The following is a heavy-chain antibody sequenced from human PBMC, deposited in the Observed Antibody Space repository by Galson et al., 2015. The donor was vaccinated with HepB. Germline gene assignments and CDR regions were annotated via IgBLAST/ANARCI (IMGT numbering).Heavy chain of an antibody. Sequence: SLRLSCAASGFTFSSYSMNWVRQAPGKGLEWVSSISSSSAYIYYADSVEGRFSISRDSAKNSLYLQMNSLRAEDTALYYCARDQMQLVLGYYYYYGMDVWGQGTTVTVSS. CDR1: GFTFSSYS. J-gene: IGHJ6*02. V-gene: IGHV3-21*01. CDR3: ARDQMQLVLGYYYYYGMDV. D-gene: IGHD6-13*01. CDR2: ISSSSAYI.